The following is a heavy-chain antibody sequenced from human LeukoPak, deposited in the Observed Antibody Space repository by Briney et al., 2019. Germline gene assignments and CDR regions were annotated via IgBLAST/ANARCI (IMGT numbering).Heavy chain of an antibody. CDR2: IIPILGIA. J-gene: IGHJ4*02. CDR1: GGTFSSHA. V-gene: IGHV1-69*04. Sequence: SVKVSCKASGGTFSSHAISWVRQAPGQGLEWMGRIIPILGIANYAQKFQGRVTITADKSTSTAYMELGSLRSEDTAVYYCARGDLKTAFDYWGQGTLVTVSS. CDR3: ARGDLKTAFDY.